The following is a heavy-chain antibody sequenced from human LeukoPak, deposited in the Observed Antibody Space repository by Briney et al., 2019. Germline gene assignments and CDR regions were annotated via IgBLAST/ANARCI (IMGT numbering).Heavy chain of an antibody. Sequence: GSLRLSCAASGFTFSSYAMSWIRQPPGKGLEWIGYVYYRGSTIYNPSLKSRVTISLDTSKNQFSLRLNSVTNADTAVYYCMTHYDSSGSCRGYWGQGTLVTVSS. CDR2: VYYRGST. D-gene: IGHD3-22*01. J-gene: IGHJ4*02. CDR1: GFTFSSYA. V-gene: IGHV4-59*01. CDR3: MTHYDSSGSCRGY.